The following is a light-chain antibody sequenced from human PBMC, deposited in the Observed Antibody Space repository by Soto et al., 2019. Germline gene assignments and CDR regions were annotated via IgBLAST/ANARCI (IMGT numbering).Light chain of an antibody. CDR1: QSVSSN. V-gene: IGKV3D-15*01. CDR2: GAS. CDR3: QQYSHWPPWT. J-gene: IGKJ1*01. Sequence: EMVMTQSPATLSVSPGERATLSCRASQSVSSNLAWYQQKPGQAPRLPIYGASNRATGIPDRFSGSGSGTDFTLTISRLEPEDFAVYYCQQYSHWPPWTFGQGTKVDIK.